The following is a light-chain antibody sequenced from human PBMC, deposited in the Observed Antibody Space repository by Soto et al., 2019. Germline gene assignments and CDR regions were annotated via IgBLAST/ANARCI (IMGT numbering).Light chain of an antibody. CDR3: CSYAHTSRV. Sequence: QSALTQPASVSGSPGQSITISCTGTSSDVGSYNLVSWFQHHPGKAPKLMIYDVNKRPSGVPDRFSGSKSGNTASLTISWLQAEDEADYYCCSYAHTSRVFGGGTKLTVL. CDR1: SSDVGSYNL. CDR2: DVN. V-gene: IGLV2-23*02. J-gene: IGLJ3*02.